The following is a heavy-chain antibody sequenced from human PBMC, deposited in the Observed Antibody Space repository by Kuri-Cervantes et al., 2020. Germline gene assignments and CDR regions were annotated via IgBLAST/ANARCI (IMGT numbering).Heavy chain of an antibody. V-gene: IGHV3-23*01. D-gene: IGHD3-22*01. J-gene: IGHJ4*02. Sequence: GESLKISCAASGFTFSSYAMSWVRQAPGKGLEWVSAISGSGGSTYYADSVKGRFTISRDNAKNSLYLQMNSLRDEDTAVYYCARELYYYDSSGYYPIDYWGQGTLVTVSS. CDR1: GFTFSSYA. CDR3: ARELYYYDSSGYYPIDY. CDR2: ISGSGGST.